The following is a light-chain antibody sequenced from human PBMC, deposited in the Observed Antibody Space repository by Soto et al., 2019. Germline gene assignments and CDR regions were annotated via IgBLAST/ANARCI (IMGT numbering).Light chain of an antibody. V-gene: IGKV1-5*03. CDR3: QQYNSYSLWT. CDR1: QSISAW. J-gene: IGKJ1*01. Sequence: DVQMTQSPSTLSSSVGDRITITCRASQSISAWLAWYQQKPGTAPKLLIYEASNLQSGVPSRFSGSGSGTEFTLTISSLEPDDFATYYCQQYNSYSLWTFGQGTKVDIK. CDR2: EAS.